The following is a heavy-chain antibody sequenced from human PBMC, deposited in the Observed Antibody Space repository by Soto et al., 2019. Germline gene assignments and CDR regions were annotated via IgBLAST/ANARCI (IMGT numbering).Heavy chain of an antibody. J-gene: IGHJ6*03. D-gene: IGHD3-10*01. Sequence: ASVRVSGKASGYTFTGDDMHCVRQAPGQWLEWMGGINPNSGGTNDAQRFRGWVTMSRDTSISTAYMELSRLRYDDTAVYYCARESPTMVRGVITNYYYYYMDVWGKGTTVTVSS. CDR1: GYTFTGDD. CDR2: INPNSGGT. V-gene: IGHV1-2*04. CDR3: ARESPTMVRGVITNYYYYYMDV.